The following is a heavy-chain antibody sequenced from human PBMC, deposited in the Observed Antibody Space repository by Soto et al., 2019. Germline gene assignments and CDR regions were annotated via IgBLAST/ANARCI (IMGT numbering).Heavy chain of an antibody. Sequence: QITLKESGPTLVKPTQTLTLTCTFSGFSLSTSGVGVGWIRQPPGKALEWLALIYWNDDKRYSPSLKSRLTNTKDTHKNQVVLKMTNMDPVETATYYCAHKPWFGEVPYFDYWGQGTLVTVSS. D-gene: IGHD3-10*01. CDR2: IYWNDDK. CDR3: AHKPWFGEVPYFDY. J-gene: IGHJ4*02. V-gene: IGHV2-5*01. CDR1: GFSLSTSGVG.